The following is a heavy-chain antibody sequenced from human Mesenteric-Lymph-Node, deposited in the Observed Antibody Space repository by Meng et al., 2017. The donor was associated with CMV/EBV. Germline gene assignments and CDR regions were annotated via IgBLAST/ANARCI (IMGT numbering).Heavy chain of an antibody. CDR3: ARMSVTTGY. CDR1: GFTFDDYA. Sequence: SLKISCAASGFTFDDYAMHWVRQAPGKGLEWVSGISWNSGSIGYADSVKGRFTISRDNAKNSLYLQMNSLRAEDTAVYYCARMSVTTGYWGQGTLVTVSS. V-gene: IGHV3-9*01. D-gene: IGHD4-11*01. CDR2: ISWNSGSI. J-gene: IGHJ4*02.